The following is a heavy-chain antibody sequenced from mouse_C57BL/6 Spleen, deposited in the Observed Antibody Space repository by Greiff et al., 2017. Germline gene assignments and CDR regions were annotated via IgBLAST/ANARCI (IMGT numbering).Heavy chain of an antibody. D-gene: IGHD1-3*01. CDR2: IYPGDGDT. J-gene: IGHJ4*01. Sequence: QVQLKQSGPELVKPGASVKISCKASGYAFSSSWMNWVKQRPGKGLEWIGRIYPGDGDTNYNGKFKGKATLTADKSSSTAYMQLSSLTSEDSAVYFCARGETRKLEAMDYWGQGTSVTVSS. V-gene: IGHV1-82*01. CDR3: ARGETRKLEAMDY. CDR1: GYAFSSSW.